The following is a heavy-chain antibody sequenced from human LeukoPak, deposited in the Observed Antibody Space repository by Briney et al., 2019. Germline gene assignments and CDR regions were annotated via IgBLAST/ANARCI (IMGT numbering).Heavy chain of an antibody. CDR3: ATSVEGYNWFAP. J-gene: IGHJ5*02. CDR1: GFTFSSSG. CDR2: ISNDGGTT. D-gene: IGHD6-19*01. Sequence: PGGSLRLSCAASGFTFSSSGMHWVRQAPGKGLEWVWRISNDGGTTYYADSVKGRLTISRDNGKNALYLQMNSLRAEDTAIYYSATSVEGYNWFAPWGQGTLVTVSS. V-gene: IGHV3-74*01.